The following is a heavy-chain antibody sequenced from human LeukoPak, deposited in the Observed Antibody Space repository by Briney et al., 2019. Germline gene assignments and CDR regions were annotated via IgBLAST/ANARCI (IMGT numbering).Heavy chain of an antibody. J-gene: IGHJ4*02. CDR2: LRGNDET. V-gene: IGHV3-23*01. Sequence: GGSLRLSCAASGLPFRNYAMSWVRQAPAGGAEWVSSLRGNDETFYADSVKGRFALSRDDSRNTVYLQLNNLRVEDTAIYYCARASWVSDPDAVRWGQGTQVTVSS. CDR3: ARASWVSDPDAVR. CDR1: GLPFRNYA. D-gene: IGHD3-10*01.